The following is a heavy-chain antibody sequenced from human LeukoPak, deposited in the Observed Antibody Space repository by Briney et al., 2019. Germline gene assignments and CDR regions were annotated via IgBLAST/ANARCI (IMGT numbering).Heavy chain of an antibody. CDR3: ARDWARGDSYYVDY. Sequence: GGSLRLSCAASGFTFSGYGMHWVRQAPGKGLECVALISNDGSNKNYADSVKGRFTISRDNSKNTLYLQMDSLRAEDTAVYYCARDWARGDSYYVDYWGPGTPVTVSS. CDR2: ISNDGSNK. CDR1: GFTFSGYG. D-gene: IGHD2-21*02. J-gene: IGHJ4*02. V-gene: IGHV3-30*03.